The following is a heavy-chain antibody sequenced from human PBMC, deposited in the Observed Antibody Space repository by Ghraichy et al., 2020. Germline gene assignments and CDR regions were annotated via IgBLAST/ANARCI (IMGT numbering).Heavy chain of an antibody. J-gene: IGHJ5*02. CDR3: ARDPGLEVVPAGVLSSGWFDP. V-gene: IGHV6-1*01. Sequence: SQTLSLTCAISGDSVSSNSAAWNWIRQSPSRGLEWLGRTYYRSKWYNDYAVSVKSRITINPDTSKNQFSLQLNSVTPEDTAVYYCARDPGLEVVPAGVLSSGWFDPWGQGTLVTVSS. CDR2: TYYRSKWYN. D-gene: IGHD2-2*01. CDR1: GDSVSSNSAA.